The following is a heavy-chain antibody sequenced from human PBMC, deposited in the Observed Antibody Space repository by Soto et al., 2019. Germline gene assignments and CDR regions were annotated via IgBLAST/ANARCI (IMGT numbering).Heavy chain of an antibody. CDR2: IYYSGST. J-gene: IGHJ4*02. D-gene: IGHD5-12*01. CDR1: GGSISSSSYY. Sequence: QLQLQESGPGLVKPSETLSLTCTVSGGSISSSSYYWGWIRQPPGKGLERIGSIYYSGSTYYNPSLKSRVTISVDTCKNQFALKLSSVTAADTAVYYCARQSGYDDYWGQGTLVTVSS. V-gene: IGHV4-39*01. CDR3: ARQSGYDDY.